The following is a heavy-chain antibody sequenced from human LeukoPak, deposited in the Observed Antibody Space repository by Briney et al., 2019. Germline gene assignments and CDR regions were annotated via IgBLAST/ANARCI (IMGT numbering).Heavy chain of an antibody. Sequence: SETLSLTCTVSGGSISSSSYYWGWLRQPPGKGLEWIGSIYYRGPTYYNPPLKSRVTIHVPTPKNHYPLKLSSLTCAETAVYYCASLGRGDGYPRPTPVDYWGQGTLVT. CDR1: GGSISSSSYY. D-gene: IGHD5-24*01. CDR3: ASLGRGDGYPRPTPVDY. V-gene: IGHV4-39*01. J-gene: IGHJ4*02. CDR2: IYYRGPT.